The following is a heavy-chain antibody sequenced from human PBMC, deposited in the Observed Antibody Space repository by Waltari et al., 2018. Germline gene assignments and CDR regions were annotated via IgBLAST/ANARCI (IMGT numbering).Heavy chain of an antibody. V-gene: IGHV3-13*01. CDR2: VGSGGDT. CDR3: ARVGDKSLNYGLDV. J-gene: IGHJ6*02. Sequence: EVQLVESGGGLVQPGGSLRLSCAASGFILSNHDRHWVRQATGKGLGWVAGVGSGGDTYYLDAVKGRFSISRENAKNSLYLQMDSLRAGDTAVYYCARVGDKSLNYGLDVWGQGTTVTVSS. CDR1: GFILSNHD. D-gene: IGHD2-21*01.